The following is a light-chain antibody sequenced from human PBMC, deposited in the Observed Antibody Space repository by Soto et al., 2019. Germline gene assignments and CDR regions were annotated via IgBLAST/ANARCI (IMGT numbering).Light chain of an antibody. Sequence: QSVLTQPPSASGSPGQSVTISCTGTKNDIGVYDFVSWYQHHPDKAPRLIIYEVVQRPSGVPDRFSGSKSGNTASLTVSGLPAADEADYFCKSYAGSNTYVFGSGTKVTVL. J-gene: IGLJ1*01. CDR1: KNDIGVYDF. V-gene: IGLV2-8*01. CDR3: KSYAGSNTYV. CDR2: EVV.